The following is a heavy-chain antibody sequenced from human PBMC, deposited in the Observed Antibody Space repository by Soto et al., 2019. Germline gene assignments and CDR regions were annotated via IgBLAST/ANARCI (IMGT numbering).Heavy chain of an antibody. D-gene: IGHD3-10*01. CDR2: IYRSGSA. CDR3: AVSGRGGLDV. J-gene: IGHJ6*02. V-gene: IGHV4-30-2*01. Sequence: QLQLQESGSGLVKPSQKLSLTCTVSGGSINSGGYSWSWIRQPPGKGLEWIGYIYRSGSAYYSPSLQNRVTISVDTSKNHFSLNLTSVTAAVTAVYYCAVSGRGGLDVWGQGTTVTVSS. CDR1: GGSINSGGYS.